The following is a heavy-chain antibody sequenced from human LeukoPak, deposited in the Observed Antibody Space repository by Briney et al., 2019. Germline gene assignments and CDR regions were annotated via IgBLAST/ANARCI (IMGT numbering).Heavy chain of an antibody. Sequence: GGSLRLSCAASGFTFGSCWMNWVRQTPGKGLEWVANINQDGSQKFYVDSVKGRFTISRDNANNSLYLQMNSLRAEDTAVYYCATHGYDSSILDYWGQGTLVTVSS. CDR2: INQDGSQK. J-gene: IGHJ4*02. CDR1: GFTFGSCW. CDR3: ATHGYDSSILDY. V-gene: IGHV3-7*03. D-gene: IGHD3-22*01.